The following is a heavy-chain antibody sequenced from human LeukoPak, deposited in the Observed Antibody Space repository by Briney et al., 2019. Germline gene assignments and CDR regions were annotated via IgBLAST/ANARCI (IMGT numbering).Heavy chain of an antibody. V-gene: IGHV1-2*02. J-gene: IGHJ6*03. CDR1: GHTFTGYY. CDR2: IHPNSGGT. Sequence: ASVKVSCKASGHTFTGYYMHWVRQAPGQGLEWMGWIHPNSGGTNYAQKFQDRVTMTRDTSITPAYMGLSRLRSYDTAVCYGAKEDILLGYYYYMDVWGKGTTVTVSS. CDR3: AKEDILLGYYYYMDV. D-gene: IGHD3-3*02.